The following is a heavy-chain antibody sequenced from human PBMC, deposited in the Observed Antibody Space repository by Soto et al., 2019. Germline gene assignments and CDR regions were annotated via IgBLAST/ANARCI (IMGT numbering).Heavy chain of an antibody. CDR2: IIPIFGTA. CDR3: ARGERYYYDTSGYFGFDY. Sequence: ASVKVSCKASGGTFSSYAISWVRQAPGQGLEWMGGIIPIFGTANYAQKFQGRVTITGDESTSTAYMELSSLRSEDTAVYYCARGERYYYDTSGYFGFDYWGQG. J-gene: IGHJ4*02. D-gene: IGHD3-22*01. CDR1: GGTFSSYA. V-gene: IGHV1-69*13.